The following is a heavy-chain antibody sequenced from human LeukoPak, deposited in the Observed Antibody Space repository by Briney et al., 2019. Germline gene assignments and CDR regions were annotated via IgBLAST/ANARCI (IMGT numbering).Heavy chain of an antibody. CDR3: ARQELRYSFSTNSNDNDY. J-gene: IGHJ4*02. CDR1: GYSFPNYW. V-gene: IGHV5-51*01. CDR2: IFPGDSDT. D-gene: IGHD3-9*01. Sequence: GESLKISCKGSGYSFPNYWIAWVRQMPGKGLEWMGIIFPGDSDTRYSPSFQSQITITADRSINTAYLQWSSLKASDTAMYYCARQELRYSFSTNSNDNDYWGQGTLVTVSS.